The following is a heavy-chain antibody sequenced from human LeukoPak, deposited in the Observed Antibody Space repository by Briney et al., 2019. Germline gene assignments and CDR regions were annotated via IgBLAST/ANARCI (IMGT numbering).Heavy chain of an antibody. V-gene: IGHV3-53*01. CDR2: IYSGGST. CDR3: AKDRGAPVDVLRFLVTHFNAFDI. Sequence: GGSLRLSCAASGFTVSSNYMSRVRQAPGKGLEWVSVIYSGGSTYYADSVKGRFTISRDNSKNTLYLQMNSLRAEDTAVYYCAKDRGAPVDVLRFLVTHFNAFDIWGQGTMVTVSS. CDR1: GFTVSSNY. J-gene: IGHJ3*02. D-gene: IGHD3-3*01.